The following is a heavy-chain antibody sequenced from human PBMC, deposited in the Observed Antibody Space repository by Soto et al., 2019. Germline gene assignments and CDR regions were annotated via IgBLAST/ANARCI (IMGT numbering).Heavy chain of an antibody. CDR3: VRDSGAKLSSS. Sequence: QVQLVQSGAEVKKPGSSVKVSGKASGGTFSSYRINWVRQAPGQGLEWVGGIVPIYRTADYAQKFQGRVTMTADESARTSYMELRSLKSQDTAVYYCVRDSGAKLSSSWGQGTLVTVSS. D-gene: IGHD6-13*01. V-gene: IGHV1-69*01. CDR2: IVPIYRTA. J-gene: IGHJ4*02. CDR1: GGTFSSYR.